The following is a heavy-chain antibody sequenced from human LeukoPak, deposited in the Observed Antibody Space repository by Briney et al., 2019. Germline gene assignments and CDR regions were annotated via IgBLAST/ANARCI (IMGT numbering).Heavy chain of an antibody. Sequence: GGSLRLSCAASGFTFSIYAMSWVRQAPGKGLEWVSSISSSSSYIYYADSVKGRFTISRDNAKNSLYLQMNSLRAEDTAVYYCARDTRAKYSSGWPGIDYWGQGTLVTVSP. J-gene: IGHJ4*02. CDR2: ISSSSSYI. CDR3: ARDTRAKYSSGWPGIDY. V-gene: IGHV3-21*01. CDR1: GFTFSIYA. D-gene: IGHD6-19*01.